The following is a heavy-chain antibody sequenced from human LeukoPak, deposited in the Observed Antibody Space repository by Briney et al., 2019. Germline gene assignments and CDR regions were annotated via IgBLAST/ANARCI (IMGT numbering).Heavy chain of an antibody. CDR3: ARGPSYDSSGYYYVGLAY. CDR1: GGSFSGYY. V-gene: IGHV4-34*01. J-gene: IGHJ4*02. D-gene: IGHD3-22*01. Sequence: SETLFLTCAVYGGSFSGYYWSWIRQPPGKGLEWIGEINHSGSTNYNPSLKSRVTISVDTSKNQFSLKLSSVTAADTAVYYCARGPSYDSSGYYYVGLAYWGQGTLVTVSS. CDR2: INHSGST.